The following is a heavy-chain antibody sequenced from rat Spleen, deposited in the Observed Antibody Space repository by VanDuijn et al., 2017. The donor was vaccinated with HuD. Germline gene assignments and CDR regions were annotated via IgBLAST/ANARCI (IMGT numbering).Heavy chain of an antibody. J-gene: IGHJ3*01. D-gene: IGHD1-1*01. Sequence: EVQLQESGPGLVKPSQSLSLTCSVIGYSITSSLRWNWIRKFPGNKLEWMGYINSAGSTVYNPSLKSRIPITRDTSKNQFFLQVNSVSTEDTATYYCATSEGVHYYLPFANWGQGTLVTVSS. CDR1: GYSITSSLR. CDR2: INSAGST. V-gene: IGHV3-3*01. CDR3: ATSEGVHYYLPFAN.